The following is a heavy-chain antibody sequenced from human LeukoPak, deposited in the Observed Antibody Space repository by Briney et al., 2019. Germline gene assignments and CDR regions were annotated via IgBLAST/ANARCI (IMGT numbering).Heavy chain of an antibody. D-gene: IGHD6-19*01. CDR1: GFTFSSYE. J-gene: IGHJ6*02. Sequence: GGSLRLSCAASGFTFSSYEMNWVRQAPGKGLEWVSYISSSGSTIYYADSVKGRFTISRDNAKNSLYLQMNSLRAEDTAVYYCARDLVSSGPYYYYFYGMDVWGQGTTVTVSS. V-gene: IGHV3-48*03. CDR2: ISSSGSTI. CDR3: ARDLVSSGPYYYYFYGMDV.